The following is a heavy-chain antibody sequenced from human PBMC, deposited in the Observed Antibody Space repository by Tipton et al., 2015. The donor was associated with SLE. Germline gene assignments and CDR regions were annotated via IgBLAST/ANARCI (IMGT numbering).Heavy chain of an antibody. Sequence: TLSLTCAVYGGSFSGYYWSWIRQPPGKGLEWIGYIYYSGSTNYNPSLKSRVTISVDTSKNQFSLKLSSVTAADTAVYYCARGPDTIQGTFQHWGQGTLVTVSS. CDR3: ARGPDTIQGTFQH. J-gene: IGHJ1*01. CDR2: IYYSGST. D-gene: IGHD3-3*01. V-gene: IGHV4-59*12. CDR1: GGSFSGYY.